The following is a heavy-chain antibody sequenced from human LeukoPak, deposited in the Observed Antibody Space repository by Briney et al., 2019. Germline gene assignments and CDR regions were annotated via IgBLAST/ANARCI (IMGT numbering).Heavy chain of an antibody. CDR3: ARGQVTTNSRAFDI. CDR1: GFTFSSFS. D-gene: IGHD4-17*01. Sequence: PGGSLRLSCAGSGFTFSSFSMNWVRQAPGKGLEWVSVIYSGDITYYADSVKGRFTISRDNSKNTLYLQMNSLRAEDTAVYYCARGQVTTNSRAFDIWGQGTMVTVSS. V-gene: IGHV3-53*01. CDR2: IYSGDIT. J-gene: IGHJ3*02.